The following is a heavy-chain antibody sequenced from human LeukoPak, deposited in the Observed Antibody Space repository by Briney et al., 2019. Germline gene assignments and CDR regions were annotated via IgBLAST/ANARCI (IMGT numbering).Heavy chain of an antibody. V-gene: IGHV4-38-2*02. CDR1: GYSISGGYY. CDR3: ARDGIVGARNEPDY. D-gene: IGHD1-26*01. CDR2: IYLSGST. J-gene: IGHJ4*02. Sequence: SETLSLTCTVSGYSISGGYYWGWIRQPPGKGLEWIGSIYLSGSTYYNPSLKSRVTISVDTSKNQFSLKLSSVTAADTAVDYCARDGIVGARNEPDYWGQGILVTVSS.